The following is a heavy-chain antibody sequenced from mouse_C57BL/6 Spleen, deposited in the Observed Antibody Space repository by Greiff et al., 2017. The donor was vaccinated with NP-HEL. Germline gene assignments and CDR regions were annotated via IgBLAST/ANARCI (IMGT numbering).Heavy chain of an antibody. CDR3: ARESGRCAY. J-gene: IGHJ3*01. Sequence: VQLKESGGGLVKPGGSLKLSCAASGFTFSSYAMSWVRQTPEKRLEWVATISDGGSYTYYPDNVKGRFTISRDNAKNNLYLQMSHLKSEDTAMYYGARESGRCAYWGQGTLVTVSA. D-gene: IGHD1-3*01. V-gene: IGHV5-4*01. CDR1: GFTFSSYA. CDR2: ISDGGSYT.